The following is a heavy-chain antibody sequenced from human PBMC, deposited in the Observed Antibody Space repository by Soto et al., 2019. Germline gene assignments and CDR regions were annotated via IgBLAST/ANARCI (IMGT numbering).Heavy chain of an antibody. V-gene: IGHV3-33*01. CDR3: ARDALVRGVHPPDY. J-gene: IGHJ4*02. CDR1: GFTLSTYD. CDR2: IWYDGSNK. D-gene: IGHD3-10*01. Sequence: QVQLVESGGGVVQPGRSLKLSCAASGFTLSTYDIHWVRQAPGKGLEWVAVIWYDGSNKYYADSVKGRFTISRDNSKNNVYLQQNSQRAEDTTVYYCARDALVRGVHPPDYWGQGTLVTVS.